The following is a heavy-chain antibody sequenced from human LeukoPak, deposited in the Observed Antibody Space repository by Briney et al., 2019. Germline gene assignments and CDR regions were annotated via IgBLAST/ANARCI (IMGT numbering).Heavy chain of an antibody. CDR3: AKTRRSSSLSITMIVVVITGKYGMDV. CDR1: GFTFSSYA. V-gene: IGHV3-23*01. CDR2: ISGSGGST. Sequence: PGGSLRLSCAASGFTFSSYAMSWVRQAPGKGLEWVSAISGSGGSTYYADSVKGRFTISRDNSKNTLYLQMNSLRAEDTAVYYCAKTRRSSSLSITMIVVVITGKYGMDVWGQGTTVTVSS. J-gene: IGHJ6*02. D-gene: IGHD3-22*01.